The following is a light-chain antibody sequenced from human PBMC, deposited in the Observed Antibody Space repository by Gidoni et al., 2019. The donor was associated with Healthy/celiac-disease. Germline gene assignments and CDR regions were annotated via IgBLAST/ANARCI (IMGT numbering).Light chain of an antibody. Sequence: EIVLTQSPATLSLSPGERATLSCSASQSVSSYLAWYQQKPGQAPRLLIYDASNRATGIPARFSGSGSGTDFTLTISRLEPEDFAVYYCQQRSNCPTTFGGGTKVEIK. CDR3: QQRSNCPTT. CDR1: QSVSSY. CDR2: DAS. V-gene: IGKV3-11*01. J-gene: IGKJ4*01.